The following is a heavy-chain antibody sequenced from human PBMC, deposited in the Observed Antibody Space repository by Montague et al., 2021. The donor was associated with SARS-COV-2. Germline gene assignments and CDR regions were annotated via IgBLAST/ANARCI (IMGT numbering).Heavy chain of an antibody. Sequence: SETLSLTCTVSSGSISTYYWSWIRQPPGKGLEWMGYVYYSGSTNYNPSLKSRVTISVDTSKNQFSLKLRSVTAADTAVYYCAPGADDYYYAMDVWGQGTTVTVSS. CDR2: VYYSGST. V-gene: IGHV4-59*01. D-gene: IGHD3-10*01. CDR3: APGADDYYYAMDV. CDR1: SGSISTYY. J-gene: IGHJ6*02.